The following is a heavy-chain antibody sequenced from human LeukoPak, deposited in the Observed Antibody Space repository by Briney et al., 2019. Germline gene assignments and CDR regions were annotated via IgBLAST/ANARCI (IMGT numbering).Heavy chain of an antibody. J-gene: IGHJ4*02. CDR1: GSSINSVYS. D-gene: IGHD3-22*01. V-gene: IGHV4-38-2*02. Sequence: SETLSLTCTVFGSSINSVYSWGWIRQPPGKGLEWIGSIYHNGNTYYNSSLKSRVTISVHTSENQFSLKLSSVTAADTAVYYYASYKTYYDSSGNPFDYWGQGTLVTVSS. CDR2: IYHNGNT. CDR3: ASYKTYYDSSGNPFDY.